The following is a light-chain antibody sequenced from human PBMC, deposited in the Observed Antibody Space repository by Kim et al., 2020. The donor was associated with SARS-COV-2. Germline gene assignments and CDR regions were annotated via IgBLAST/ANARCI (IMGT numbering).Light chain of an antibody. CDR1: QSVSSN. Sequence: SPGESAPLPCRASQSVSSNLAWYQQKPGQAPRLLIYGASTRATGIPARFSGSGSGTEFTLTISSLQSKDFAVYYCQQYNNWPPWTFGQGTKVDIK. J-gene: IGKJ1*01. CDR2: GAS. CDR3: QQYNNWPPWT. V-gene: IGKV3-15*01.